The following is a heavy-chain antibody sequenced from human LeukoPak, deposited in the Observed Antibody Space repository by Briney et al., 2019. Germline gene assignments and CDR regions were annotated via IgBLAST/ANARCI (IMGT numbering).Heavy chain of an antibody. CDR3: TRVVGDYVPPGY. CDR2: IRSKAYGGTT. V-gene: IGHV3-49*03. J-gene: IGHJ4*02. Sequence: GGSLRLSCTASGFPLGDYTMSWFRQPPGKGLEWVGFIRSKAYGGTTEYAASVKGRFTISRDDSKSIAYLQMNSLKTEDTAVYYCTRVVGDYVPPGYWGQGTLVTVSS. D-gene: IGHD3-16*01. CDR1: GFPLGDYT.